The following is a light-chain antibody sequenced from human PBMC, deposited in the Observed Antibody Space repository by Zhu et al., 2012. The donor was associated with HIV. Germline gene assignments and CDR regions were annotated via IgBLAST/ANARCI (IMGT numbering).Light chain of an antibody. Sequence: ETVMTQSPATLSVSPGERATLSCRASQSVRTDLAWYQQKPGQPPRLLIYGASARPPGIPVRFSGSGSGTEFTLTISSLQSEDFAAYYCQQYNDWPPRTFGQGTKVEIK. V-gene: IGKV3-15*01. CDR2: GAS. J-gene: IGKJ1*01. CDR1: QSVRTD. CDR3: QQYNDWPPRT.